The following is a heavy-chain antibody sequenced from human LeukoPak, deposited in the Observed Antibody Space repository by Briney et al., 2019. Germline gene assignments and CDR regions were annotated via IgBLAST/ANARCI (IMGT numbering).Heavy chain of an antibody. CDR2: IYTSGST. Sequence: SETLSLTCTVSGGSISSYYWSWIRQPAGKGLEWIGRIYTSGSTNYNPSLKSRVTMSVDTSKNQFSLKLSSVTAADTAVYYCARERCSGGSCYSLYFDYWGQGTLVTVSS. D-gene: IGHD2-15*01. V-gene: IGHV4-4*07. CDR3: ARERCSGGSCYSLYFDY. J-gene: IGHJ4*02. CDR1: GGSISSYY.